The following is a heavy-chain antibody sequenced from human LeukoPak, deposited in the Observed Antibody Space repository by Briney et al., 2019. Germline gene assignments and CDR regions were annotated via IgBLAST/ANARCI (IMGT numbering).Heavy chain of an antibody. CDR2: ISYDGSNK. Sequence: VQPGRSLRLSCAASGFTFSTYGMHWVRQAPGKGLEWVAVISYDGSNKYYADSLKGRLTISRDNSKNTLYLQMNSLRAEDTAVYYCAKDLFVHRWLQLSGDYWGQGTLVTVSS. J-gene: IGHJ4*02. V-gene: IGHV3-30*18. D-gene: IGHD5-24*01. CDR3: AKDLFVHRWLQLSGDY. CDR1: GFTFSTYG.